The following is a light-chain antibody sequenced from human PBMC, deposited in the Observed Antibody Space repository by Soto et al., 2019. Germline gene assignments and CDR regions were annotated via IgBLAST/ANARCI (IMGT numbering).Light chain of an antibody. CDR3: CSYAVTDVV. J-gene: IGLJ2*01. CDR2: NVN. CDR1: SSDVGGYNY. Sequence: QSALTQPRSVSGSPGQSVTISCTGTSSDVGGYNYVSWYQQHPGKAPKLMIYNVNRRPSGVPDRFSGSKSGNTASLTISGLQAEDKADYYCCSYAVTDVVFGGGTQLTVL. V-gene: IGLV2-11*01.